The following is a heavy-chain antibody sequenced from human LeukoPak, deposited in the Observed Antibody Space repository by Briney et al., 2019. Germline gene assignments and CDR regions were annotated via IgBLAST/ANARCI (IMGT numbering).Heavy chain of an antibody. J-gene: IGHJ4*02. Sequence: GGSLRLSCAASGFTVSSNYMSWVRQAPGKGLEWVSVIYSGGSTYYADSVKGRFTISRDNAKNTLYLQMNSLRAEDTAVYYCASEHYYDSSGYYYRFFGYWGQGTLVTVSS. V-gene: IGHV3-53*01. D-gene: IGHD3-22*01. CDR3: ASEHYYDSSGYYYRFFGY. CDR1: GFTVSSNY. CDR2: IYSGGST.